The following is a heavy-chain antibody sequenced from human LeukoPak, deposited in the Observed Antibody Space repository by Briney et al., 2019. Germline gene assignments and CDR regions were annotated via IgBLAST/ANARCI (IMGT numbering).Heavy chain of an antibody. CDR3: ARDSSGSLVNDAFDI. V-gene: IGHV4-59*01. D-gene: IGHD5-12*01. J-gene: IGHJ3*02. CDR1: GGSISSYY. CDR2: IYYSGST. Sequence: SETLSLTCTVSGGSISSYYWSWIRQPPGKGLEWIGYIYYSGSTNYNPSLKSRVTISVDTSKNQFSLKLSSVTAADTAVYYCARDSSGSLVNDAFDIWGQGTMVTVSS.